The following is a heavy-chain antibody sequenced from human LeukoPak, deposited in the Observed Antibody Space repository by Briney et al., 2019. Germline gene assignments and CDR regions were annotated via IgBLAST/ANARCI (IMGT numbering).Heavy chain of an antibody. D-gene: IGHD6-19*01. CDR2: VYNTGNT. V-gene: IGHV4-61*02. J-gene: IGHJ6*03. Sequence: SETLSLTCTVSGASISSPYYYWSWIRQSAGKGMEWIGRVYNTGNTNYNPSLESRVTISIDTSKNQFSLKLSSVTAADTAVYYCARELEVAVAGSGVYYYMDVWGKGTTVTVSS. CDR3: ARELEVAVAGSGVYYYMDV. CDR1: GASISSPYYY.